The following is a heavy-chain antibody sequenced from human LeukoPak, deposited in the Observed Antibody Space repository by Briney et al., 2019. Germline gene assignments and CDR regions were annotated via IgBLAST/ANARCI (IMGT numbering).Heavy chain of an antibody. D-gene: IGHD6-19*01. CDR1: GYSFTSYW. CDR2: IYPGDSDT. V-gene: IGHV5-51*01. Sequence: GESLKISCKDSGYSFTSYWIGWVRQMPGKGLEWMGIIYPGDSDTRYSPSFQGQVTISADKSISTAYLQWSSLKASDTAMYYCARGPHGDSSGWYSGLNWFDPWGQGTLVTVSS. CDR3: ARGPHGDSSGWYSGLNWFDP. J-gene: IGHJ5*02.